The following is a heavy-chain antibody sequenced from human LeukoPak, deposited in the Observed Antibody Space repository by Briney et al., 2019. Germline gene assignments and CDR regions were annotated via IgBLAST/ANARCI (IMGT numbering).Heavy chain of an antibody. CDR1: GFTFSDYY. J-gene: IGHJ3*02. CDR2: ISSSGSTI. CDR3: ARDIVVVPAAIDGRAFDI. D-gene: IGHD2-2*02. V-gene: IGHV3-11*04. Sequence: GGSLRLSCAASGFTFSDYYMSWIRQAPGKGLEWGSYISSSGSTIYYADSVKGRFTISRDNAKNSLYLEMNSLRAEDTAVYYCARDIVVVPAAIDGRAFDIWGQGTMVTVSS.